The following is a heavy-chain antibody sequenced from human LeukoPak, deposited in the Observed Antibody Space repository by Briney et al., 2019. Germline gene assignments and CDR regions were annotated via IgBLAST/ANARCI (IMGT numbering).Heavy chain of an antibody. J-gene: IGHJ5*02. V-gene: IGHV4-39*07. Sequence: SETLSLTCTVSGGSISSSGYYWGWIRQPPGKGLEWIGSVDYTGITSHSPSLKSRVTISVDTSKNQFSLKLSSVTAADTAVYYCARGYYDSSGDSGFDPWGQGTLVTVSS. CDR1: GGSISSSGYY. CDR2: VDYTGIT. CDR3: ARGYYDSSGDSGFDP. D-gene: IGHD3-22*01.